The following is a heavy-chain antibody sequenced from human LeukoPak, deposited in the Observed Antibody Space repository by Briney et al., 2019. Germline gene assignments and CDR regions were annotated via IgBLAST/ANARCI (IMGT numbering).Heavy chain of an antibody. CDR2: INHDGSDT. CDR3: AKFVDYSPPFDY. J-gene: IGHJ4*02. D-gene: IGHD2-15*01. CDR1: GFTFKLYW. Sequence: GGSLRLSCAASGFTFKLYWMHWVRQVPGRGPVWVSRINHDGSDTIYADSVRGRFTISRDDAKNTLYLQMNNLRAEDTAVYYCAKFVDYSPPFDYWGQGTLVTVSS. V-gene: IGHV3-74*01.